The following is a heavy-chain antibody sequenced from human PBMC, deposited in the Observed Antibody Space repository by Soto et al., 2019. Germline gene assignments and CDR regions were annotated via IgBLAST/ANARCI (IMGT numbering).Heavy chain of an antibody. CDR1: GYTFTSYD. D-gene: IGHD2-15*01. J-gene: IGHJ5*02. CDR3: ARAEGYRVAALKYNWFDP. Sequence: GASVKVSCKASGYTFTSYDINWVRQAAGQGLEWMGWMNPNSGNTGYAQKFQGRVTMTRNTSISTAYMELSSLRSEDTAVYYCARAEGYRVAALKYNWFDPWGQGTLVTVSS. CDR2: MNPNSGNT. V-gene: IGHV1-8*01.